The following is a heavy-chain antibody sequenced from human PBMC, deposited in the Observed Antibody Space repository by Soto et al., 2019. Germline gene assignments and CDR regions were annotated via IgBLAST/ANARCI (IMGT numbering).Heavy chain of an antibody. V-gene: IGHV2-26*01. J-gene: IGHJ5*02. D-gene: IGHD2-15*01. CDR2: IFSNDER. CDR3: AQTEDGGRSRTPAGWFDA. Sequence: QVTLKESGPVLVKPTETLTLTCTVSGVSLSNAGMGVSWIRQPPGKALEWLAHIFSNDERRFSTSLKNRLTISKDTFNIQVVLIMTNMDPVDTATYYCAQTEDGGRSRTPAGWFDAWGQGTLVTVSS. CDR1: GVSLSNAGMG.